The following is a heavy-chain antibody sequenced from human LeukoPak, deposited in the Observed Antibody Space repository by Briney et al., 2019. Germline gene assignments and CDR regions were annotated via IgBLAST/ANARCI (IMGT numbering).Heavy chain of an antibody. D-gene: IGHD2/OR15-2a*01. CDR1: GVSISSRSYC. V-gene: IGHV4-39*01. J-gene: IGHJ4*02. CDR2: ICYSGNT. Sequence: SDTLSLTCTGSGVSISSRSYCWGWIRQPPGKGLEWIGSICYSGNTYYNASLKSRVTISVDTSKNQFSLKLSSVTAADTAVYYCARLNIVLVPSTNFDYWGQGTLVTVSS. CDR3: ARLNIVLVPSTNFDY.